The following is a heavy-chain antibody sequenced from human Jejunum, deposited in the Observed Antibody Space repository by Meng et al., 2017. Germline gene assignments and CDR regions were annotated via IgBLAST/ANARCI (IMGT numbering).Heavy chain of an antibody. CDR3: AKFPPYGSGTYYNQPPDY. D-gene: IGHD3-10*01. V-gene: IGHV3-23*01. CDR2: ISATGGTA. CDR1: GFTFSTYG. J-gene: IGHJ4*02. Sequence: GESLKISCAASGFTFSTYGMSWVRQAPVKGLEWVSGISATGGTAYYADSVKGRFTISRDNSKNTLYLQMNSLRAEDTAVYQCAKFPPYGSGTYYNQPPDYWGQGTLVTVSS.